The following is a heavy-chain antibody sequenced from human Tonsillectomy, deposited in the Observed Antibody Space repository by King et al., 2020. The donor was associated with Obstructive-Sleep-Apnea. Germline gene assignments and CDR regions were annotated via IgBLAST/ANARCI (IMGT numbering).Heavy chain of an antibody. V-gene: IGHV3-48*01. J-gene: IGHJ4*02. Sequence: QLVQSGGGLVQPGGSLRLSCAASGFTFSSHSMKWVRQAPGKGLEWVSHISTSSDTTQYADSVKGRFTISRDNAKNSLFLQMDNLRADDTALYYCVTSGPNGKWAADYWGQGTLVTVSS. D-gene: IGHD1-1*01. CDR1: GFTFSSHS. CDR3: VTSGPNGKWAADY. CDR2: ISTSSDTT.